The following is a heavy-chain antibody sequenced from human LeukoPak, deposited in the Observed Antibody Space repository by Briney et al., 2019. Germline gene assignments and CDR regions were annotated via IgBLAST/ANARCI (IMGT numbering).Heavy chain of an antibody. V-gene: IGHV3-7*01. CDR2: IKGDGSEK. CDR1: GFTFRSYW. CDR3: ASPAKYSDTWYFDY. Sequence: GGSLRLSCAASGFTFRSYWMSWVRQAPGKGLEWVANIKGDGSEKYYVDSVKGRFTISRDNAKNSLYLQMNSLRAEDTAVYYCASPAKYSDTWYFDYWGQGTLVTVSS. J-gene: IGHJ4*02. D-gene: IGHD6-6*01.